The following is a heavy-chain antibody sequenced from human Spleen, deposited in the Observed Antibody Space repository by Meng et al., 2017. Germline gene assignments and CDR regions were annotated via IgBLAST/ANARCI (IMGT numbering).Heavy chain of an antibody. D-gene: IGHD3-16*01. CDR1: GFTFSSYW. CDR3: ARDQGADAFDF. CDR2: ISSSSSYI. V-gene: IGHV3-21*01. J-gene: IGHJ3*01. Sequence: GESLKISCAASGFTFSSYWMSWVRQAPGKGLEWVSSISSSSSYIYYADSVKGRFTITRDNAKNSLYLQMNSLRAEDTAVYYCARDQGADAFDFWGQGTMVTVSS.